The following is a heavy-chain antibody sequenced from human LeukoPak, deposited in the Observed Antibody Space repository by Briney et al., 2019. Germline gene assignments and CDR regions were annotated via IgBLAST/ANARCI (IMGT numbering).Heavy chain of an antibody. CDR3: AKGRAYRVYASSDS. Sequence: GGSLRLSCAASRFSFRSYAMSWARQAPGKGLEWVSGISGSGGSTYYSDSVKGRFTISRDNSNNTAFLQMNSLRGDDTAVYFCAKGRAYRVYASSDSWGQGTLVTVSS. J-gene: IGHJ4*02. D-gene: IGHD2-8*01. CDR2: ISGSGGST. V-gene: IGHV3-23*01. CDR1: RFSFRSYA.